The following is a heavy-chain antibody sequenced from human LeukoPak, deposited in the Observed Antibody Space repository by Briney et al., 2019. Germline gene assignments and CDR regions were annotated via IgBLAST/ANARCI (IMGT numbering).Heavy chain of an antibody. CDR3: VKVGGYYEYDY. J-gene: IGHJ4*02. Sequence: GGSLRLSCAASGFIFSSYGMSWVRQAPGKGLEWVSAISDTGDNTNYPDSVKGRFTVSRDNSKNTLYLQMNSLRVEDTAVYYCVKVGGYYEYDYWGQGTLVTVSS. CDR2: ISDTGDNT. V-gene: IGHV3-23*01. CDR1: GFIFSSYG. D-gene: IGHD1-26*01.